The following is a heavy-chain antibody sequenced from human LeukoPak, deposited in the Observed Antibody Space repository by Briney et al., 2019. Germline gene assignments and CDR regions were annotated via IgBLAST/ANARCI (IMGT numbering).Heavy chain of an antibody. CDR2: INPNSGVT. D-gene: IGHD6-6*01. J-gene: IGHJ3*02. Sequence: ASVKVSCRASGYTLTGNYMHWVRQAPGQGLEWLGRINPNSGVTNYAQKFQGRVTMTRDTYISTAYMELNRLRFDDTALYYCARGLAYSSSGSFDIWGQGTMVTVSS. CDR1: GYTLTGNY. CDR3: ARGLAYSSSGSFDI. V-gene: IGHV1-2*06.